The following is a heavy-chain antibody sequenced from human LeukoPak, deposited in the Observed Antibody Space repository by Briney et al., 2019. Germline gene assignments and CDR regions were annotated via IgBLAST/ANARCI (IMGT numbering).Heavy chain of an antibody. CDR1: GFSFSTNY. CDR2: LWPDGGVK. V-gene: IGHV3-7*01. D-gene: IGHD4-17*01. Sequence: PGGSLRLSCEASGFSFSTNYMSWVRQAPGKGLEWVATLWPDGGVKRYVDSVRDRFTISRDSAKNSLYLQMNSLGAEDTAVYYCAKLFGAVTTFDYWGQGALVTVSS. J-gene: IGHJ4*02. CDR3: AKLFGAVTTFDY.